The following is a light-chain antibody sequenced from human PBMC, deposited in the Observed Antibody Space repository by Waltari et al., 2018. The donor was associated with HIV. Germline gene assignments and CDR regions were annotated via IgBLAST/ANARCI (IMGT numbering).Light chain of an antibody. CDR1: QGISSY. J-gene: IGKJ4*01. CDR2: AAS. CDR3: QQLNSYPRT. V-gene: IGKV1-9*01. Sequence: DTQLTQSPSFLSASVGDRVNITCRASQGISSYLAWYQQKPGKAPKLLIYAASTLQSGVPARFSGSGSGTEFTLTINSLQPEDFATYYCQQLNSYPRTFGEGTKVEIK.